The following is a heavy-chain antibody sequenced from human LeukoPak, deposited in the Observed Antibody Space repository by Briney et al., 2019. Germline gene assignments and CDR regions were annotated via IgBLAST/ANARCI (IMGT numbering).Heavy chain of an antibody. CDR3: ARVENYYDSSGSPDY. CDR1: GYTFTGYY. Sequence: ASVKVSCKASGYTFTGYYMHWVRQAPGQGLEWMGRINPNSGGTNYAQKFQGRVTMTRDTSISTAYMELSRLRSEDTAVYYCARVENYYDSSGSPDYWGQGTLVTVSS. J-gene: IGHJ4*02. CDR2: INPNSGGT. D-gene: IGHD3-22*01. V-gene: IGHV1-2*06.